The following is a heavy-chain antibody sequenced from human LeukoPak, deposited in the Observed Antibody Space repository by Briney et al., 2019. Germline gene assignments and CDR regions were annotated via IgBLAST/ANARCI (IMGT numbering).Heavy chain of an antibody. CDR3: ARRGVDSSGYLTYFDY. Sequence: SETLSLTCAVYGGSFSGYYWSWIRQPPGKGLEWIGEINHSGSTNYNPSLKSRVTISVDTSKNQFSLKLSSVTAADTAVYYCARRGVDSSGYLTYFDYWGQGTLVTVSS. J-gene: IGHJ4*02. CDR2: INHSGST. D-gene: IGHD3-22*01. V-gene: IGHV4-34*01. CDR1: GGSFSGYY.